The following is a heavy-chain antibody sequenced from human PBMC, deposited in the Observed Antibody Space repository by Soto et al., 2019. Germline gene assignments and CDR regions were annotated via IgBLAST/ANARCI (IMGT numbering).Heavy chain of an antibody. Sequence: ASVKVSCKASGYTFTSYGISWVRQAPGQGLEWMGWISAYNGNTNYAQKLQGRVTMTTDTSTSTAYMELRSLRSDDTAVYYCASQRWELTDDVVDIWSLGTVVTV. J-gene: IGHJ3*02. D-gene: IGHD1-26*01. CDR2: ISAYNGNT. V-gene: IGHV1-18*01. CDR3: ASQRWELTDDVVDI. CDR1: GYTFTSYG.